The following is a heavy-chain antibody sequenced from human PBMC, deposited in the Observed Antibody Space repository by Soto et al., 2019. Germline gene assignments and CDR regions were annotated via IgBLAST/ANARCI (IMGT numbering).Heavy chain of an antibody. CDR3: TRDAYYDFWSGYSGYYYYYMDV. CDR2: INGDGSST. V-gene: IGHV3-74*01. J-gene: IGHJ6*03. Sequence: EVQLVESGGGLVQPGGSLRLSCAASGFTFSSYWMHWVRQAPGKGLVWVSRINGDGSSTSYADSVKGRFTISRDNAKNTLYLQMNSLRAEDTAVYYCTRDAYYDFWSGYSGYYYYYMDVWGKGTTVNVSS. CDR1: GFTFSSYW. D-gene: IGHD3-3*01.